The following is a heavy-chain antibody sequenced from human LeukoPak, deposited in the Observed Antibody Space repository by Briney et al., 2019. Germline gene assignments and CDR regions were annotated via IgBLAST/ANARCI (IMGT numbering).Heavy chain of an antibody. V-gene: IGHV4-38-2*01. J-gene: IGHJ4*02. D-gene: IGHD5-24*01. CDR1: GYSITSGYY. CDR3: ARRWQSTGFDY. CDR2: IYHSGST. Sequence: SETLSLTCAVSGYSITSGYYWGWIRQPPGKGLEWIGAIYHSGSTHYNPSLESRVTISVDTSKNQFSLKLSSVTAADTAVYYCARRWQSTGFDYWGQGTLVTVSS.